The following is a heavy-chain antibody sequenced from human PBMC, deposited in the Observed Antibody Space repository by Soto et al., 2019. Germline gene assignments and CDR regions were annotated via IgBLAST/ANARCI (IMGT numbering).Heavy chain of an antibody. CDR1: GGTFSSYT. J-gene: IGHJ5*02. CDR2: IIPILGIA. V-gene: IGHV1-69*08. Sequence: QVQLVQSGAEVKKPGSSVKVSCKASGGTFSSYTISWVRQAPGQGLEWMGRIIPILGIANYAQKFQGRVTITADKSTSTAYMELSSLRSEDTAVYYCARDLPQGNWFDPWGQGTLVTVSS. CDR3: ARDLPQGNWFDP.